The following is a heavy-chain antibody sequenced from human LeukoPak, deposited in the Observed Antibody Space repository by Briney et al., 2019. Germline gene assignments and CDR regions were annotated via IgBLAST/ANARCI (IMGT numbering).Heavy chain of an antibody. CDR3: TRARIRDGYTKKGLYYFDY. CDR2: IRSKAYDGTT. Sequence: GGSLRLSCTASGFTFGDYAMSWVRQAPGKGLEWVGFIRSKAYDGTTEYAASVKGGFTISRDDSKSIAYLQMNSLKTEDTAVYYCTRARIRDGYTKKGLYYFDYWGQGTLVTVPS. J-gene: IGHJ4*02. D-gene: IGHD5-24*01. CDR1: GFTFGDYA. V-gene: IGHV3-49*04.